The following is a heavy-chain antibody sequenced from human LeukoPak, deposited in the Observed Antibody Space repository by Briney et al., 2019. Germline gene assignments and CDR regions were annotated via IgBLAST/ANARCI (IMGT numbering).Heavy chain of an antibody. Sequence: GASVKVSCKASGYTFTSYDINWVRQATGQGLEWMGWMNPNSGNTGYAQKFQGRVTITRNTSISTAYMELSSLRSEDTAVYYCASVLKGAHVLRFLEWPPNWFDPWGQGTLVTVSS. CDR2: MNPNSGNT. D-gene: IGHD3-3*01. J-gene: IGHJ5*02. CDR1: GYTFTSYD. V-gene: IGHV1-8*03. CDR3: ASVLKGAHVLRFLEWPPNWFDP.